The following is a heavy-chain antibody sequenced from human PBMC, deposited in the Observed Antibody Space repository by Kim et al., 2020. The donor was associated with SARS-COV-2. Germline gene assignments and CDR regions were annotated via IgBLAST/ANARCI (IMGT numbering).Heavy chain of an antibody. CDR2: ISSASTYT. CDR3: ARGGATGRTSDY. D-gene: IGHD1-1*01. Sequence: GGSLRLSCTASEFIFSDYYMSWIRQAPGKGLEWVSYISSASTYTNYADSVKGRFTISRDNDKNSLYLQMNSLRAEDTAVYYCARGGATGRTSDYWGQGTLVTVSS. J-gene: IGHJ4*02. V-gene: IGHV3-11*06. CDR1: EFIFSDYY.